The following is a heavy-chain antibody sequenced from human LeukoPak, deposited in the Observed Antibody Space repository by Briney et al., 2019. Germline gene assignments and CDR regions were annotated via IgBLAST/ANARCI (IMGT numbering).Heavy chain of an antibody. CDR1: GGSISSYY. Sequence: SSETLSLTCTVSGGSISSYYWSWIRQPPGKGLEWIGYIYYSGSTNYNPSLKSRVTISVDTSKNQFSLKLTSVTAADTTVYYCARMAAIGAMDVWGQGTTVTVSS. V-gene: IGHV4-59*08. D-gene: IGHD5-24*01. J-gene: IGHJ6*02. CDR2: IYYSGST. CDR3: ARMAAIGAMDV.